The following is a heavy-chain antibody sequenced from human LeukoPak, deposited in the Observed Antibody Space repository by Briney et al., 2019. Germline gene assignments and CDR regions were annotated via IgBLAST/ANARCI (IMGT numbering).Heavy chain of an antibody. CDR1: GFTFSSYG. CDR3: AKGPYSSRWYHFDN. J-gene: IGHJ4*02. Sequence: PGGSLRLSCAASGFTFSSYGMHWVRQAPEKGLEWVSTITGSGDNTYYADSVKGRFTVSRDNSKNALYLQMNSLRAEDTAVYFCAKGPYSSRWYHFDNWGQGTLVTVSS. V-gene: IGHV3-23*01. CDR2: ITGSGDNT. D-gene: IGHD6-13*01.